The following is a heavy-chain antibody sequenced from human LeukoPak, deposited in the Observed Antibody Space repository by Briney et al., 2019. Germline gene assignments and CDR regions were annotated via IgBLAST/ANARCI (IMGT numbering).Heavy chain of an antibody. J-gene: IGHJ4*02. V-gene: IGHV4-39*01. CDR3: ARLWEVRYYGSGSYFY. D-gene: IGHD3-10*01. CDR1: GGSISSSSYY. Sequence: NPSETLSLTCTVSGGSISSSSYYWGWIRQPPGKGLEWIGSIYYSGSTYYNPSLKSRVTISVDTSKNQFSLKLSSVTAADTAVYYCARLWEVRYYGSGSYFYWGQGTLVTVSS. CDR2: IYYSGST.